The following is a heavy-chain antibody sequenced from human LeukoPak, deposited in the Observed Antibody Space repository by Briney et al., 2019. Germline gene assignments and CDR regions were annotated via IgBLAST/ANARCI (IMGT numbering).Heavy chain of an antibody. Sequence: SETLPLTCAVSGGSISSSVSYWGWIRQPPGKGLERIGSGSTYYNPSLKSRVTISVDTSKNQFSLKLSSVTAADTAVYFCASPRGDDSGGYYTWYFHHWGQGILVTVSS. J-gene: IGHJ1*01. CDR2: SGST. D-gene: IGHD3-22*01. CDR3: ASPRGDDSGGYYTWYFHH. V-gene: IGHV4-39*07. CDR1: GGSISSSVSY.